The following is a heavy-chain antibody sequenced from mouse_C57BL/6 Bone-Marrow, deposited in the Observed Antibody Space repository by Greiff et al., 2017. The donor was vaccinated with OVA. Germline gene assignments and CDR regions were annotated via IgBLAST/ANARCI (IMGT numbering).Heavy chain of an antibody. CDR3: ASASLYYFDY. J-gene: IGHJ2*01. CDR2: IHPNSGST. CDR1: GYTFTSYW. Sequence: QVQLQQPGAELVKPGASVKLSCKASGYTFTSYWMPWVKQRPGQGLEWIGMIHPNSGSTNYNEKFKSKATLTVDKSSSTAYMQLSSLTSEDSAVYYCASASLYYFDYWGQGTTLTVSS. D-gene: IGHD6-1*01. V-gene: IGHV1-64*01.